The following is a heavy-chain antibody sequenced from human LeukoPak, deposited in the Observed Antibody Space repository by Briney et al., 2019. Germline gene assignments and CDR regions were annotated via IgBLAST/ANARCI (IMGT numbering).Heavy chain of an antibody. Sequence: ASVKVSCKASGGTFSSYAISWVRQAPGQGLEWMGWINPNSGGTNYAQKFQGRVTMTRDTSISTAYMELSRLRSDDTAVYYCAREGDYYDSSGSPNWFDPWGQGTLVTVSS. V-gene: IGHV1-2*02. CDR3: AREGDYYDSSGSPNWFDP. CDR1: GGTFSSYA. D-gene: IGHD3-22*01. CDR2: INPNSGGT. J-gene: IGHJ5*02.